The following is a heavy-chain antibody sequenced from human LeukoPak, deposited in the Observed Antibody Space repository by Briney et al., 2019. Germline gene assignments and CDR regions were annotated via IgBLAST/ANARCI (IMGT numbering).Heavy chain of an antibody. CDR1: GYTFTGYY. D-gene: IGHD3-22*01. V-gene: IGHV1-18*04. CDR2: ISAYSGDT. Sequence: ASVKVSCKASGYTFTGYYMHWVRQAPGQGLEWMGWISAYSGDTNYAQKLQDRVTVTTDTSTRTAYMELRSLRSDDTAVYYCASNTGSDSSGYTYWGQGTLVTVSS. J-gene: IGHJ4*02. CDR3: ASNTGSDSSGYTY.